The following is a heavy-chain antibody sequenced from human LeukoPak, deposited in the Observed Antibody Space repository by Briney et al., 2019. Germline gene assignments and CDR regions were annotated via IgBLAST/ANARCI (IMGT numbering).Heavy chain of an antibody. J-gene: IGHJ6*03. Sequence: PSETLSLTCAVYGGSFSGYYWSWIRQPPGRGLEWIGEINHSGSTNYNPSLKSRVTISVDTSKNQFSLKLSSVTAADTAVYYCARHRRVGATHYYYYYMDVWGKGTTVTVSS. V-gene: IGHV4-34*01. D-gene: IGHD1-26*01. CDR1: GGSFSGYY. CDR2: INHSGST. CDR3: ARHRRVGATHYYYYYMDV.